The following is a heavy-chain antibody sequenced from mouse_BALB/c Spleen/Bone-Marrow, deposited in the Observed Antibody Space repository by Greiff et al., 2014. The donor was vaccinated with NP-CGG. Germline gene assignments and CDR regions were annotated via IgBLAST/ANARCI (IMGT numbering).Heavy chain of an antibody. D-gene: IGHD2-1*01. CDR3: ARIYYGNFYAMDY. Sequence: VQLKQSGSVLVRPGASVKLSCKASGYTFTSSWMHWAKQRPGQGLEWIGEIHPNSGNTNYNEKFKGKATLTVDTSSSTAYVDLSSLTSEDSAVYYCARIYYGNFYAMDYWGQGTSVTVSS. V-gene: IGHV1S130*01. CDR1: GYTFTSSW. J-gene: IGHJ4*01. CDR2: IHPNSGNT.